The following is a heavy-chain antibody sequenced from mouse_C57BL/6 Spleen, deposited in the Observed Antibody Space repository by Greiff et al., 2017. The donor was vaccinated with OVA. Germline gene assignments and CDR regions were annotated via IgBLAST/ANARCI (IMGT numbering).Heavy chain of an antibody. V-gene: IGHV1-26*01. J-gene: IGHJ4*01. Sequence: EVQLQQSGPELVKPGASVKISCKASGYTFTDYYMNWVKQSHGKSLEWIGDINPNNGGTSYNQKFKGKATLTVDKSSSTAYMELRSLTSEDSAVYYCALLRSYAMDYWGQGTSVTVSS. CDR2: INPNNGGT. CDR3: ALLRSYAMDY. D-gene: IGHD1-1*01. CDR1: GYTFTDYY.